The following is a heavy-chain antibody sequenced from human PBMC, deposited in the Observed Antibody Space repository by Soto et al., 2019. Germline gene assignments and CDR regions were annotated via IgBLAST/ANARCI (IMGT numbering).Heavy chain of an antibody. Sequence: ASVKVSCKASGYTFTGYYMHWVRQAPGQGLEWMGWINPNSGGTNYAQKFQGWVTMTRDTSISTAYMELSRLRSDDTAVYYCARDYYDSSGPFDYWGQGTLVTVSS. CDR1: GYTFTGYY. CDR3: ARDYYDSSGPFDY. D-gene: IGHD3-22*01. CDR2: INPNSGGT. J-gene: IGHJ4*02. V-gene: IGHV1-2*04.